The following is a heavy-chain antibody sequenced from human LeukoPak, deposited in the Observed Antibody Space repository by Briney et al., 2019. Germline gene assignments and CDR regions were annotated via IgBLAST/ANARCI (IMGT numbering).Heavy chain of an antibody. J-gene: IGHJ4*02. CDR2: IHHSGST. V-gene: IGHV4-34*01. CDR1: GGSLSGYY. D-gene: IGHD3-9*01. Sequence: SGTLSLTCAVYGGSLSGYYWSWIRQPPGKGLEWIGEIHHSGSTNYNASLKSRVTISVDTSKNQFSLKLSSVTAADTAVYYCARSGRYFETQWGQGTLVTVSS. CDR3: ARSGRYFETQ.